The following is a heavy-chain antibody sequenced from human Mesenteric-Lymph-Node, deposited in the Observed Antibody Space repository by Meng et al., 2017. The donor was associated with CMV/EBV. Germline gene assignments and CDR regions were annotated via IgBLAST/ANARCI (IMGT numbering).Heavy chain of an antibody. J-gene: IGHJ4*02. CDR3: ARDSSSWYFEAGGRAYYFDY. CDR1: GCTFSSYW. CDR2: INFDGRDT. V-gene: IGHV3-74*01. Sequence: GESLKIPWASSGCTFSSYWMHWVRQVPGKGLVWVSRINFDGRDTSYADSVKGRFTISRDNAKNMLYLQMNSLRAEDTAVYYCARDSSSWYFEAGGRAYYFDYWGQGTLVTVSS. D-gene: IGHD6-13*01.